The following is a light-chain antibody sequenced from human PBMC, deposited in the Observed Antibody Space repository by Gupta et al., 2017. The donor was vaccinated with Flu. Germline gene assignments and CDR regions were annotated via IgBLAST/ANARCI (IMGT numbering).Light chain of an antibody. J-gene: IGKJ2*01. CDR3: QQSDSSPFT. CDR1: QSIGRF. Sequence: PSSLSASVGDRVTITCRASQSIGRFLNWYQQKPGEAPKVLINGASSLQSGVPSTFSGSGSGTDFILTISRLQPEDFATYYCQQSDSSPFTFGQGTKLEIK. CDR2: GAS. V-gene: IGKV1-39*01.